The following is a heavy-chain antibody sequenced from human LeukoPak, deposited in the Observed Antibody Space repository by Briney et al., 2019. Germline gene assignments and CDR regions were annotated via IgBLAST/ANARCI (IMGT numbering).Heavy chain of an antibody. CDR2: IYYSGST. Sequence: PSETLSLTCTVSGGSISSYYWSWIRQPPGKGLEWIGYIYYSGSTNYNPSLKSRVTISVDTSKNQFSLKLSSVTAADTAVYYCARDNYGDYGGYYGMDVWGQGTTVTVSS. V-gene: IGHV4-59*01. J-gene: IGHJ6*02. D-gene: IGHD4-17*01. CDR1: GGSISSYY. CDR3: ARDNYGDYGGYYGMDV.